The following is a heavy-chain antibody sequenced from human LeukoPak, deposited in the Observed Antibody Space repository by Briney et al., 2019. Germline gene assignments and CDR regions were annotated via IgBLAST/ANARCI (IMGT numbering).Heavy chain of an antibody. D-gene: IGHD6-13*01. V-gene: IGHV3-7*01. CDR2: INQDGSEK. Sequence: GGSLRLSCAASGFTFSSYWMNWVRQAPGKGLEWVANINQDGSEKYYVDSVKGRFTISRDNAKNSLYLQMNSLRAEDTAVYYCARDDWVAAAGYCYYYGMDVWGQGTTVTVSS. CDR1: GFTFSSYW. CDR3: ARDDWVAAAGYCYYYGMDV. J-gene: IGHJ6*02.